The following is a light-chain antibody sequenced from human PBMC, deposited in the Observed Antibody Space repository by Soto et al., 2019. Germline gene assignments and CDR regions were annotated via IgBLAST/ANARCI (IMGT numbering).Light chain of an antibody. V-gene: IGKV3D-15*01. CDR1: QSVSSN. CDR3: QQYINWPIFT. CDR2: AAS. J-gene: IGKJ3*01. Sequence: EIVLTQSPATLSVSPGETATLSCRASQSVSSNLAWYQQNPGQAPRLLIYAASTRATGIPARFSGSGSGTQFTLIITSLQSEDFVVYYCQQYINWPIFTFGPGTKVEIQ.